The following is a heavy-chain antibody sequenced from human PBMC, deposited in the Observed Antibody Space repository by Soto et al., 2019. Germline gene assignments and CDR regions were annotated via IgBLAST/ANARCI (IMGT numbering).Heavy chain of an antibody. CDR1: GGSISSGGYY. CDR2: IYYSGST. CDR3: ARSLSGWFGEFPAHPFDY. J-gene: IGHJ4*02. V-gene: IGHV4-31*03. D-gene: IGHD3-10*01. Sequence: QVQLQESGPGLVKPSQTLSLTCTVSGGSISSGGYYWSWIRQHPGKGLEWIGYIYYSGSTYYNPSLKSRVTISVDPSKNQFSLKLSSVTAADTAVYYCARSLSGWFGEFPAHPFDYWGQGTQVTVSS.